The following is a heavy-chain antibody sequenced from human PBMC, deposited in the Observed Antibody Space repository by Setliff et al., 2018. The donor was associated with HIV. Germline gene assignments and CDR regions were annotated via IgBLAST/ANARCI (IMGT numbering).Heavy chain of an antibody. CDR1: GGSISSSSYH. Sequence: PSETLSLTCSVSGGSISSSSYHWAWIRQPPGKGLEWIGTIYYSGNTYYNPSLKSRLTISVDTSKKQFSLKLSSVTAADTAVYYCARLNLEQWVQRIDSWGQGTLVTVSS. D-gene: IGHD6-19*01. CDR2: IYYSGNT. J-gene: IGHJ5*01. V-gene: IGHV4-39*01. CDR3: ARLNLEQWVQRIDS.